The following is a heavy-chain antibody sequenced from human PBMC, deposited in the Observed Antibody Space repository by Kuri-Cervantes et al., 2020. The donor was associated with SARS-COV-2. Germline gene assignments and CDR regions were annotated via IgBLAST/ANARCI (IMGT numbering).Heavy chain of an antibody. CDR2: ITPFNGNT. V-gene: IGHV1-45*02. Sequence: SVKVSCKASGDSFDYRFLHWVRQAPGQALEWMGWITPFNGNTNYAQRFQDRVTITRDRPMGTAYMELSSLRSEDTAMYYCARSGPGAISREDGAFDIWGQGTMVTVSS. CDR3: ARSGPGAISREDGAFDI. D-gene: IGHD5-24*01. J-gene: IGHJ3*02. CDR1: GDSFDYRF.